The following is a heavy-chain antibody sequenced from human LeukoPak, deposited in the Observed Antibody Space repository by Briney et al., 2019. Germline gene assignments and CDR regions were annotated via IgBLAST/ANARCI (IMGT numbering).Heavy chain of an antibody. CDR2: VFYTGRT. CDR3: ARSSVPATAQYYFDY. Sequence: SETLSLTCAVSGGSISSSRYDWVWVRQPPGKGLEWIVSVFYTGRTYYKSSLKSRVTISGDTSKNQFSLKLTSVTAADTAVYYCARSSVPATAQYYFDYWGQGTLVTVSS. J-gene: IGHJ4*02. V-gene: IGHV4-39*07. CDR1: GGSISSSRYD. D-gene: IGHD2-2*01.